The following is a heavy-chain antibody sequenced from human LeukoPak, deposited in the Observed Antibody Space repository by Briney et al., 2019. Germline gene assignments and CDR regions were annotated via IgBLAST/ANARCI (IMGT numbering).Heavy chain of an antibody. CDR1: GFTFCSHA. CDR3: ARRGGTSGWGAFDI. D-gene: IGHD2-2*01. CDR2: IDKSGDGA. V-gene: IGHV3-23*01. J-gene: IGHJ3*02. Sequence: GGSLRLSCAASGFTFCSHAMNWVRQPPGKGLDWVSSIDKSGDGAFYADSVKGRFTISRDNSKNTLYLQMNSLRREDTAVYYCARRGGTSGWGAFDIWGQGTMVTVSS.